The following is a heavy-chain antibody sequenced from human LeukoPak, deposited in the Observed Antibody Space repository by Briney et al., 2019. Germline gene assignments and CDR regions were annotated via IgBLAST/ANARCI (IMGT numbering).Heavy chain of an antibody. Sequence: GRSQRLSCTASGFTFGDYAMSWVRQAPGKGLEWVGFIRSKAYGGTTEYAASVKGRFTISRDDSKSIAYLQMNSLKTEDTAVYYCTRVMDIVVVPAACFDYWGQGTLVTVSS. V-gene: IGHV3-49*04. D-gene: IGHD2-2*03. CDR3: TRVMDIVVVPAACFDY. J-gene: IGHJ4*02. CDR1: GFTFGDYA. CDR2: IRSKAYGGTT.